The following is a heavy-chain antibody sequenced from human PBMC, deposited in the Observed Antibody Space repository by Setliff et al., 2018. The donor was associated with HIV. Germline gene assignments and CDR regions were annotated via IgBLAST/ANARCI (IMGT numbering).Heavy chain of an antibody. CDR2: LYHAGST. CDR3: ARPVSKYFYGMDV. V-gene: IGHV4-59*01. CDR1: GFTFGDYA. J-gene: IGHJ6*02. Sequence: LRLSCTASGFTFGDYAMSWIRQPPGKGLEWIGTLYHAGSTSYKSSLKSRVTISGDTSKNLFSLKVTSVTAADTAVYYCARPVSKYFYGMDVWGLGTTVTVSS.